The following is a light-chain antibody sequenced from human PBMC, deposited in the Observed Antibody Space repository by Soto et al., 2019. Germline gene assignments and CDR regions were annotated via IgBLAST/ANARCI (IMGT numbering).Light chain of an antibody. CDR1: QDISNY. CDR3: QQYDNLPRYT. Sequence: DIPMTQSPSSLSASVGDRVTITCQASQDISNYLNWYQQKPGKAPKLLIYDASNLETGVPSRFSGSGSGTDFTFTISCLQPEDIATYYCQQYDNLPRYTFGQGTKLEIK. V-gene: IGKV1-33*01. CDR2: DAS. J-gene: IGKJ2*01.